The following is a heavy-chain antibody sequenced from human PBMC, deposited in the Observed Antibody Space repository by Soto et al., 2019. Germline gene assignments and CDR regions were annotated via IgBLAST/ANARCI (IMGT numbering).Heavy chain of an antibody. CDR1: GFSFSDFA. Sequence: QVHLVESGGGVVQPGASLRLSCTASGFSFSDFAMNWVRQAPGKGLEWVAVITDDGSTTYYADSVKGRFNISRDNSKNTVSLQLHSLSLDDTAVYYCARGGGYDSLTFDQWGQGTLVSVSP. CDR2: ITDDGSTT. J-gene: IGHJ4*02. V-gene: IGHV3-30*04. CDR3: ARGGGYDSLTFDQ. D-gene: IGHD5-12*01.